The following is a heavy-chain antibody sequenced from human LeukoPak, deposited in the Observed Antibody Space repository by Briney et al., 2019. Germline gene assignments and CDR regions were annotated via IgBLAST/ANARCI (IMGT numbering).Heavy chain of an antibody. CDR3: ARGSWSYVGDY. V-gene: IGHV4-34*01. D-gene: IGHD1-26*01. Sequence: SETLSLTCTVSGGSISSYYWSWIRQPPGKGLEWIGEINHSGSTNYNPSLKSRVTISVDTSKNQFSLKLSSVTAADTAVYYCARGSWSYVGDYWGQGTLVTVSS. CDR1: GGSISSYY. J-gene: IGHJ4*02. CDR2: INHSGST.